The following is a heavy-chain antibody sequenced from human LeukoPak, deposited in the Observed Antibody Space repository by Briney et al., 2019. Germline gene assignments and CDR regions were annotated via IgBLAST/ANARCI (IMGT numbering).Heavy chain of an antibody. J-gene: IGHJ5*02. D-gene: IGHD6-19*01. CDR2: ISGSGGGT. CDR3: ARVIVAVASVNWFDP. V-gene: IGHV3-23*01. Sequence: GGSLRLSCAASGFTFSSIAMSWVRQAPDKGLEWVSTISGSGGGTYYADSVKGRFTISRHNSKNTLYLQMNSLRAEDTAVYYCARVIVAVASVNWFDPWGQGTLVTVSS. CDR1: GFTFSSIA.